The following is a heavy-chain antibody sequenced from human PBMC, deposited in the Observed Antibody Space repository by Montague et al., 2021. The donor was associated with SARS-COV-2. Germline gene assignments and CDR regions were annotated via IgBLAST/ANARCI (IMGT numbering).Heavy chain of an antibody. J-gene: IGHJ6*03. CDR3: SRGDFGVVIIPYYYYYMDV. CDR2: IHYSGST. Sequence: SETLSLTCTVSGGSVSSSNYYWGWSRQPPGKGLEWIGSIHYSGSTYYXXXLKSRVTISLDTSKNQFSLKLNSVTAADTAVYYCSRGDFGVVIIPYYYYYMDVWGKGTTVTVSS. D-gene: IGHD3-3*01. V-gene: IGHV4-39*01. CDR1: GGSVSSSNYY.